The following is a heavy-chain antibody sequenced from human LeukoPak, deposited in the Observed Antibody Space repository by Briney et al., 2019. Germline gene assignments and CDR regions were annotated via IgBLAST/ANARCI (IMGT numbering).Heavy chain of an antibody. CDR1: GGSISSGGYY. J-gene: IGHJ4*02. Sequence: SQTLSLTCTVSGGSISSGGYYWSWIRQHPGKGLEWIGYIYYSGSTYYNPSLKSRVTISVDTSKNQFSLKLNSVTAADTAVYYCARRGKLAHFDYWGQGTLVTVSS. V-gene: IGHV4-31*03. CDR2: IYYSGST. CDR3: ARRGKLAHFDY. D-gene: IGHD1-1*01.